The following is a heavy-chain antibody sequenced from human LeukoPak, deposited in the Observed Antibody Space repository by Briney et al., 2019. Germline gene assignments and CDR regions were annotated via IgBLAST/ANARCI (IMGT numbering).Heavy chain of an antibody. CDR3: ARDPKPDLLTFGGPTGGYFDY. J-gene: IGHJ4*02. V-gene: IGHV1-69*04. Sequence: GASVKVSCKASGGTFTNYAINWVRQAPGQGLEWMGRTIPVFGIANYAQKFQGRVTITADKSTSTAYMELSSLKSEDTAVYYCARDPKPDLLTFGGPTGGYFDYWGQGTLVTVSS. D-gene: IGHD3-16*01. CDR1: GGTFTNYA. CDR2: TIPVFGIA.